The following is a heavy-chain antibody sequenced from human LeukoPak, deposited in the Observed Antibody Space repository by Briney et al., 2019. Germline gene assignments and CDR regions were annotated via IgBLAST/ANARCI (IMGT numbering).Heavy chain of an antibody. J-gene: IGHJ4*02. Sequence: GGSLRLSCAASGFTFSGYWMTWVRQAPGKGLEWVANIKHDGSVENYVDSVKGRFTISRDNAKNSLYLQMNSLRAEDTAVYYCARGQMAGYWGQGTLVTVSS. CDR1: GFTFSGYW. V-gene: IGHV3-7*05. D-gene: IGHD5-24*01. CDR3: ARGQMAGY. CDR2: IKHDGSVE.